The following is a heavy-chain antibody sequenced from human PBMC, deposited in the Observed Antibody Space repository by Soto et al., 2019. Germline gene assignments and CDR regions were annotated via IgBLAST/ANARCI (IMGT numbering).Heavy chain of an antibody. J-gene: IGHJ4*02. CDR2: IKGEGSEK. CDR3: ARPGGYEIFDL. D-gene: IGHD5-12*01. V-gene: IGHV3-7*01. Sequence: EVQLVESGGGLVQPGGSLRLSCAASGFAFGDYWMSWVRQAPGKGLEWVANIKGEGSEKYYVDSVKGRFTSSRDNAQNSLYLKINSPSAEDTAVYYCARPGGYEIFDLWGQGILVIVS. CDR1: GFAFGDYW.